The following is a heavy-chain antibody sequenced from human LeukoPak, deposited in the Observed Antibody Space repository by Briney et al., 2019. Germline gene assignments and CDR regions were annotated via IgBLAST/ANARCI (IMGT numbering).Heavy chain of an antibody. V-gene: IGHV1-69*04. Sequence: ASVKVSCKASGGTFSSYAISWVRQAPGQGREWMGRIIPILRIDNYAQKLQGRATITADRPTSTAYMELSSLRSEDTAVYYCARDSGRYCSSTSCYGWLDPWGQGTLVTVSS. J-gene: IGHJ5*02. CDR3: ARDSGRYCSSTSCYGWLDP. CDR1: GGTFSSYA. D-gene: IGHD2-2*01. CDR2: IIPILRID.